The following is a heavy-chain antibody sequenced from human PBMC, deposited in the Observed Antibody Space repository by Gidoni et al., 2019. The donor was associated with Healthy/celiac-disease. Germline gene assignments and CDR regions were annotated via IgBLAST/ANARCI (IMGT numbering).Heavy chain of an antibody. J-gene: IGHJ4*02. V-gene: IGHV1-2*02. Sequence: QVQLVQAGAEVKKPGESVKVSCKASGYTLNGDDRHLVRQAPGQGLEWMGWINPNIGGTNYAQKLPGRVPMTRSTSISTAYMELRRLISDDTAVYYCARDFNIGRITIVRGVLVYWGQGTLVTVSS. CDR3: ARDFNIGRITIVRGVLVY. D-gene: IGHD3-10*01. CDR2: INPNIGGT. CDR1: GYTLNGDD.